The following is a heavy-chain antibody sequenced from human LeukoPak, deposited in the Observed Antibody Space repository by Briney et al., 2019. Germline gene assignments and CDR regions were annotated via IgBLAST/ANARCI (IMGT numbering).Heavy chain of an antibody. D-gene: IGHD3-22*01. V-gene: IGHV1-46*01. CDR3: ARGRYSESRYYYAWSY. J-gene: IGHJ4*02. Sequence: ASVKVSCKASGFTFTSYYMHWVRQAPGQGLEWMGIINPSGGSTSYAQKFQGRVTMTRDTSTSTVYMELSSLRSEDTAVYYCARGRYSESRYYYAWSYWGQGTLVTVSS. CDR2: INPSGGST. CDR1: GFTFTSYY.